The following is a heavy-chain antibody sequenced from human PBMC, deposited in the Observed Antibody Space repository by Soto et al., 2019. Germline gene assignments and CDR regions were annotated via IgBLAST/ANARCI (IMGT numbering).Heavy chain of an antibody. V-gene: IGHV4-34*01. J-gene: IGHJ4*02. CDR3: ARRFDY. CDR2: INHTGST. CDR1: GESVSGYY. Sequence: SETLSLTCAVYGESVSGYYWIWIRQPPGKGLEWIGEINHTGSTSYNPSLKSRVAMSIDTSKSQFSLRMNSMTAADTAVYYCARRFDYWGQGTLVTVSS.